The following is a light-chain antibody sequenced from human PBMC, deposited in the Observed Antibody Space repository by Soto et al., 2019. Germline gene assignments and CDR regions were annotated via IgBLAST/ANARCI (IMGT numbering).Light chain of an antibody. CDR1: QSFRGNY. CDR3: QQYGIAPRT. Sequence: EVVLTQSPGTLSLFPGERATLSCRASQSFRGNYLAWYQQKPGQAPRLLLYGASSRATGIPDRFSGSGSGTDFTVTISRLEPEDIAVYYCQQYGIAPRTVGHGTKVDIK. J-gene: IGKJ1*01. V-gene: IGKV3-20*01. CDR2: GAS.